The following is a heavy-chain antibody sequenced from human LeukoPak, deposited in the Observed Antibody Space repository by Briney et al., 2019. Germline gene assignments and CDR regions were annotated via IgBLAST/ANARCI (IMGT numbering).Heavy chain of an antibody. CDR2: ISSSSSYI. CDR3: ARDLAWGAFDS. J-gene: IGHJ4*02. CDR1: RFTFSHYA. D-gene: IGHD7-27*01. V-gene: IGHV3-21*04. Sequence: GGSLRLSCAASRFTFSHYAMSWVRQAPGKGLEWVSSISSSSSYIYYADSVKGRFTISRDDSKNTLSLQMSSLTVEDTAIYYCARDLAWGAFDSWGQGTLVTVSS.